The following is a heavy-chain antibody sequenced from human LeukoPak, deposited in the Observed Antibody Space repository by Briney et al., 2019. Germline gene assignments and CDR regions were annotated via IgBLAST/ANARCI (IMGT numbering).Heavy chain of an antibody. CDR3: ARAAVAGIYYFDY. J-gene: IGHJ4*02. D-gene: IGHD6-19*01. CDR2: ISPSGGST. CDR1: GYTFSNYY. V-gene: IGHV1-46*01. Sequence: ASVKVSCKASGYTFSNYYMHWVRQAPGQGLEWMGIISPSGGSTSYAQKFQGRVTMTRDMSTSTVYMELSSLRSEDTAVYYCARAAVAGIYYFDYWGQGTLVTVSS.